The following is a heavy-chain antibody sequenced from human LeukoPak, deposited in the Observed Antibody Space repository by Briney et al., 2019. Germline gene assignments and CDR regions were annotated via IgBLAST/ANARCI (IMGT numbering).Heavy chain of an antibody. CDR3: ARDGFDY. CDR1: GFTFSSYA. Sequence: GRSLRLSCAASGFTFSSYAMHWVRQAPGKGLEWVAVMSYDGSNKYYADSVKGRFTISRDNSKNTLYLQMNGLRAEDTAVYYCARDGFDYWGQGTLVTVSS. CDR2: MSYDGSNK. V-gene: IGHV3-30*04. J-gene: IGHJ4*02.